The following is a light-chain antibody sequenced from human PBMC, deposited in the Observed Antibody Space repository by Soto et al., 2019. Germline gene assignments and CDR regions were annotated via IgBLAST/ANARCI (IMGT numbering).Light chain of an antibody. CDR2: AAS. J-gene: IGKJ1*01. CDR1: QSISSY. V-gene: IGKV1-39*01. Sequence: DIQMTQSPSSLSASVGDRVTITCRASQSISSYLNWYQQKPGKVPKLLIYAASSLQSGVPSRFSGSGSGTDFTLTISSLQPEDFATYYCQQSYGTPRTFGQGTKVEIK. CDR3: QQSYGTPRT.